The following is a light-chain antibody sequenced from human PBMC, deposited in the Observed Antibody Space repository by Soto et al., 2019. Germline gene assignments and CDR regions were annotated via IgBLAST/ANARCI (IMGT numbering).Light chain of an antibody. J-gene: IGKJ2*01. CDR2: DSS. V-gene: IGKV1-33*01. Sequence: DIPMTQSPSSLSASVGDRVTITCQASQDINNYLVWYQQKPGKAPKLLIYDSSKLETGVPSRFSGGASGTDFTLTISGLQPEDVATYYCQQYDILPPTFGQGTKLEIK. CDR3: QQYDILPPT. CDR1: QDINNY.